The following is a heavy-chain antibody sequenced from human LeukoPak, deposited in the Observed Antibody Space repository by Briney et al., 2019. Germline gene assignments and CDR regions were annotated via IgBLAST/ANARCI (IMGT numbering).Heavy chain of an antibody. CDR2: INPSGGST. D-gene: IGHD6-19*01. Sequence: ASVKVSCKASGYTFTSYYMHWVRQAPGQGLEWMGLINPSGGSTSNAQKFQGRVTMTRDTSTSTVYMELSSLRSEDTAVYYRARAGIAVAGVRFDYWGQGTLVTVSS. CDR3: ARAGIAVAGVRFDY. J-gene: IGHJ4*02. CDR1: GYTFTSYY. V-gene: IGHV1-46*01.